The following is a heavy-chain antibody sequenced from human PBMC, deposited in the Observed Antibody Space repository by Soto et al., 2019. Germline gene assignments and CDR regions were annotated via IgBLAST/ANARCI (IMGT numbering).Heavy chain of an antibody. D-gene: IGHD3-22*01. CDR3: ARESPFDSSGYSES. V-gene: IGHV3-30-3*01. J-gene: IGHJ5*02. Sequence: PGGSLRLSCAASGFTFSSYAMHWVRQAPCKGLEWVAVISYDGINKYYADSVKGRFTTSRDNSKNTLYLQMKSLRAEDTAVYYCARESPFDSSGYSESWAQGNLVTVCS. CDR1: GFTFSSYA. CDR2: ISYDGINK.